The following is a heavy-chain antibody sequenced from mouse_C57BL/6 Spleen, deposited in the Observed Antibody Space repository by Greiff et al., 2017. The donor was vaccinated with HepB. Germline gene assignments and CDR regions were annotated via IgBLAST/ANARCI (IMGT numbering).Heavy chain of an antibody. CDR1: GFTFSSYA. Sequence: EVQLVESGGGLVKPGGSLKLSCAASGFTFSSYAMSWVRQTPEKRLEWVATISDGGSYTYYPDNVKGRFTISRDNAKNNLYLQMSHLKSEDTAMYYCARVARYYGSSPWFAYWGQATLVTVSA. J-gene: IGHJ3*01. D-gene: IGHD1-1*01. CDR3: ARVARYYGSSPWFAY. V-gene: IGHV5-4*01. CDR2: ISDGGSYT.